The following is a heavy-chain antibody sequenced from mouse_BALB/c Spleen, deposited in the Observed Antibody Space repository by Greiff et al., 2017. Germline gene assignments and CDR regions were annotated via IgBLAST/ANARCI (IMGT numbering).Heavy chain of an antibody. V-gene: IGHV1S56*01. CDR3: ARESSGGYFDV. Sequence: QVQLKQSGPELVKPGASVRISCKASGYTFTSYYIHWVKQRPGQGLEWIGWIYPGNVNTKYNEKFKGKATLTADKSSSTAYMQLSSLTSEDSAVYFCARESSGGYFDVWGAGTTVTVSS. CDR1: GYTFTSYY. D-gene: IGHD1-1*01. J-gene: IGHJ1*01. CDR2: IYPGNVNT.